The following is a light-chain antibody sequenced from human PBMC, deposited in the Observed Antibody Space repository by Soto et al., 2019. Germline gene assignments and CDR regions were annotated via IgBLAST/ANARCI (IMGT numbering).Light chain of an antibody. CDR2: DVS. CDR1: SSDVGGYNF. Sequence: QSVLTQPRSVSGSPGQSVTISCTGTSSDVGGYNFVSWYQQHPGKAPKLMIYDVSKRPSGVPDRFSGSKSGNTASLTISGLQAEDEADYYCCSSAGSDTWVFGGGTK. V-gene: IGLV2-11*01. CDR3: CSSAGSDTWV. J-gene: IGLJ2*01.